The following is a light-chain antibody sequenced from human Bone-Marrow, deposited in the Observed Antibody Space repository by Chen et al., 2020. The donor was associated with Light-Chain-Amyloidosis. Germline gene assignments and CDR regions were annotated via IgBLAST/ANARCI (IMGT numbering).Light chain of an antibody. J-gene: IGKJ2*01. CDR2: GES. Sequence: EIVMTPSPPTLSVSPGERANLSCRASRGVSSNLAWYQQKPGQAPRLLIYGESARATVIPARVSGSGSGKEYTLTISSLQSEDFAVYYCQQYNNWPPKTFGQGTKLEIK. CDR3: QQYNNWPPKT. CDR1: RGVSSN. V-gene: IGKV3-15*01.